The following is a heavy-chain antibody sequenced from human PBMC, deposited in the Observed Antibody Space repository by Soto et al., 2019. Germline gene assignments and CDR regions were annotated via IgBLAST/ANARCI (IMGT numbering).Heavy chain of an antibody. Sequence: GSLRLSCVTYGLTFTDYWMSWVRQAPGKGLEWVANIKQDESEKNYLDSVKGRFTISRDNAKNSLYLQINSLRAEDTAVYYCASDRFRGTYYLRGVTYFFEEWGQGAPVTVSS. CDR2: IKQDESEK. J-gene: IGHJ4*02. CDR3: ASDRFRGTYYLRGVTYFFEE. D-gene: IGHD1-26*01. CDR1: GLTFTDYW. V-gene: IGHV3-7*03.